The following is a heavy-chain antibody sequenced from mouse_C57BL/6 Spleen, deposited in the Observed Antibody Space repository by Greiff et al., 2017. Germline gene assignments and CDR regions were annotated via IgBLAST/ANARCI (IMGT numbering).Heavy chain of an antibody. CDR2: IWRGGST. CDR1: GFSLTSYG. Sequence: QVQLQQSGPGLVQPSQSLSITCTVSGFSLTSYGVHWVRQSPGKGLEWLGVIWRGGSTDYYAAFMSRLGITKDNSKSQVFFKMNSLQADDTAIDYCSKWDGNYSLDYWGQGTTLTVSS. J-gene: IGHJ2*01. V-gene: IGHV2-5*01. CDR3: SKWDGNYSLDY. D-gene: IGHD2-1*01.